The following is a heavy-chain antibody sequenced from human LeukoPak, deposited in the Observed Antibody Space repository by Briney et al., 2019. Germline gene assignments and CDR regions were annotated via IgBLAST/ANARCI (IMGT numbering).Heavy chain of an antibody. V-gene: IGHV3-64*02. CDR2: ISSNGGST. CDR1: GFTFSSYA. CDR3: ARGLLGYCSGGSCNDAFDI. J-gene: IGHJ3*02. Sequence: GGSLRLSCSASGFTFSSYAMHWVRQAPGKGLEYVSAISSNGGSTYYADSVKGRFTISRDNSKNTLYLQMGSLRAEDMAVYYCARGLLGYCSGGSCNDAFDIWGQGTMVTVSS. D-gene: IGHD2-15*01.